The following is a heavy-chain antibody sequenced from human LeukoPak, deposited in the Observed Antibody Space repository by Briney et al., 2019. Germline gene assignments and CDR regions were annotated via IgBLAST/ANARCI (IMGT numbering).Heavy chain of an antibody. CDR1: GYTFTGYY. D-gene: IGHD2-21*02. CDR3: ARDKYCGGDCYPYYFDY. V-gene: IGHV1-2*02. CDR2: INPNSGGT. J-gene: IGHJ4*02. Sequence: ASVKVSCKASGYTFTGYYMHWVRQAPGQGLEWMGWINPNSGGTNYARKLQGRVTMTRDTSISTAYMELSRLRSDDTAVYYCARDKYCGGDCYPYYFDYWGQGTLVTVSS.